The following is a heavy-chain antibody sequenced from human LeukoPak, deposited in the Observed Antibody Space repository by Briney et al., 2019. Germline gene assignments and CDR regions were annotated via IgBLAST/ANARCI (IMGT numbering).Heavy chain of an antibody. V-gene: IGHV4-31*03. CDR1: GGSISSGGYY. J-gene: IGHJ4*02. CDR2: IYYSGST. CDR3: AREASYCGGDCYPDY. D-gene: IGHD2-21*02. Sequence: SETLSLTCTVSGGSISSGGYYWSWLRQHPGKGLEWIGYIYYSGSTYYNPSLKSRVTISVDTSKNQFSLKLSSVTAADTAVYYCAREASYCGGDCYPDYWGQGTLVTVSS.